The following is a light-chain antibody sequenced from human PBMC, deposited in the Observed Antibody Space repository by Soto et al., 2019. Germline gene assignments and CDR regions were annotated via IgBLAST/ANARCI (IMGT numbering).Light chain of an antibody. CDR3: CSYAGSRTSYVL. Sequence: QSVLTQPASVSGSPGQSITISCTGTSGDVEIYNLVSWYQQHPGKAPKVMIYEVNKRPSGVSNRFSGSKSGNTASLTISGLQAEDEADYYCCSYAGSRTSYVLFGGGTQLTVL. J-gene: IGLJ2*01. CDR1: SGDVEIYNL. CDR2: EVN. V-gene: IGLV2-23*02.